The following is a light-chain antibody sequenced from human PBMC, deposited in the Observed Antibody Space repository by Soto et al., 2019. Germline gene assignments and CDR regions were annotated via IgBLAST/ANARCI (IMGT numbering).Light chain of an antibody. J-gene: IGLJ1*01. V-gene: IGLV2-14*01. CDR3: SSYTSSSTPYV. CDR1: SSDVGGYNY. Sequence: QSALTQPASVSGSPGQSITISCTGTSSDVGGYNYVSWYQQHPGKAPKLMIYEVSNRPSGVSNRFSGSKSGNTASLTISGLKSGDEADYYCSSYTSSSTPYVLGTGTKLTVI. CDR2: EVS.